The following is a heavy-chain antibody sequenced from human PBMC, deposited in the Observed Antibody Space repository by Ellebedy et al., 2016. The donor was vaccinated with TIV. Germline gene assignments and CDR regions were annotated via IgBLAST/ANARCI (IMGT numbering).Heavy chain of an antibody. CDR2: IYHSGST. CDR3: ARAGFRLGRKINWFDP. J-gene: IGHJ5*02. D-gene: IGHD3-10*01. Sequence: SETLSLTXAVSGGSISSGGYSWSWIRQPPGKGLEWIGYIYHSGSTYYNPSLKSRVTISVDRSKNQFSLKLSSVTAADTAVYYCARAGFRLGRKINWFDPWGQGTLVTVSS. CDR1: GGSISSGGYS. V-gene: IGHV4-30-2*01.